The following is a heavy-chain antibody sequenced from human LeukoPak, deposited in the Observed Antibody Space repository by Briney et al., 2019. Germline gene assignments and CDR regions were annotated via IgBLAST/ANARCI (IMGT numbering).Heavy chain of an antibody. Sequence: SETLSLTCTVSGYSISSGYYWGWIRQPAGKGLEWIGHIYTSGSTNYNPSLKSRVTMSVDTSKNQFSLKLSSVTAADTAVYYCARDTLDYSNVYYYYMDVWGKGTTVTVSS. D-gene: IGHD4-11*01. J-gene: IGHJ6*03. CDR3: ARDTLDYSNVYYYYMDV. CDR2: IYTSGST. V-gene: IGHV4-4*07. CDR1: GYSISSGYY.